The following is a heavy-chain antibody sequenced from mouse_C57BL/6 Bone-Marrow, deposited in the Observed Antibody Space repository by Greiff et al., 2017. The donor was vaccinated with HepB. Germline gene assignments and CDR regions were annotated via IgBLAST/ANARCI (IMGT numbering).Heavy chain of an antibody. D-gene: IGHD1-1*01. CDR2: VYPRDVST. J-gene: IGHJ1*03. CDR3: ARGPITTVVATNGYFDV. V-gene: IGHV1-78*01. Sequence: VHLQQSDAELLKPGASVKISCKVPGYTFTDHTIHWMKPRPEQGLEWIGSVYPRDVSTTYNEKFKGKATLTADKSSSTAYMQLNSLTSEDSAVYFCARGPITTVVATNGYFDVWGTGTTVTVSS. CDR1: GYTFTDHT.